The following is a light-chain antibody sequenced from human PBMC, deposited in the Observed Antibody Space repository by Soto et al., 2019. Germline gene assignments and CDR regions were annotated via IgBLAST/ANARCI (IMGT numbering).Light chain of an antibody. Sequence: EIVLTQSPATLSLSPGERATLSCRASQSVSSYLAWYQQKPGQAPRLLIYDASNRATGIPARFSGSGSGTDFTITISSLEPEDFAVYYCQQRSNWPLLTFGGGTKVEI. CDR1: QSVSSY. CDR3: QQRSNWPLLT. CDR2: DAS. J-gene: IGKJ4*01. V-gene: IGKV3-11*01.